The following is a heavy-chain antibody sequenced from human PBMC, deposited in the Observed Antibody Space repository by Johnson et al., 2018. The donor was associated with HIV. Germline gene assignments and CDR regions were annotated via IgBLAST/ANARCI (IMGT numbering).Heavy chain of an antibody. CDR1: GFTFDDYG. CDR3: ARGTYYYDTSGYLTRPRAFDV. J-gene: IGHJ3*01. D-gene: IGHD3-22*01. V-gene: IGHV3-20*04. CDR2: INWNGGST. Sequence: EVQLVESGGGVVRPGGSLRLSCAASGFTFDDYGMSWVRQAPGKGLEWVSGINWNGGSTGYADSVKGRFTISRDNAKNSLYLQMNSLRAEDTALYYCARGTYYYDTSGYLTRPRAFDVWGQGTTVTVSS.